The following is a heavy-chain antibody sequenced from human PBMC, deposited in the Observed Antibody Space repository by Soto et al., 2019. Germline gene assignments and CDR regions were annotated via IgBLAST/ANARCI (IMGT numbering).Heavy chain of an antibody. CDR2: ISSSSSYI. CDR3: AREYDFWSGKYWFDT. CDR1: GFTFSSYS. D-gene: IGHD3-3*01. Sequence: KPWESXRLSCSASGFTFSSYSMNWFRQAPGKGLEWVSSISSSSSYIYYADSVKGRFTISRDNAKNSLYLQMNSLRAEDTAVYYCAREYDFWSGKYWFDTWGQGTLVTVSS. J-gene: IGHJ5*02. V-gene: IGHV3-21*01.